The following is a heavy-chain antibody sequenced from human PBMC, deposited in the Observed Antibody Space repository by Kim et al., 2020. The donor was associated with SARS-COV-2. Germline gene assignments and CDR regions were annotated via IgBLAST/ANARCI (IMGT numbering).Heavy chain of an antibody. D-gene: IGHD2-15*01. CDR2: INAGNGNT. V-gene: IGHV1-3*01. CDR3: ARERLLIYYYYGMDV. J-gene: IGHJ6*02. CDR1: GYTFTSYA. Sequence: ASVKVSCKASGYTFTSYAMHWVRQAPGQRLEWMGWINAGNGNTKYSQKFQGRVTITRDTSASTAYMELSSLRSEDTAVYYCARERLLIYYYYGMDVWGQGTTVTVSS.